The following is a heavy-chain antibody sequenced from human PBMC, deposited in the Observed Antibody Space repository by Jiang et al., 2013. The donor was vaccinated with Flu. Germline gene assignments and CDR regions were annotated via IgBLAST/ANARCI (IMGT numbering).Heavy chain of an antibody. CDR2: IWYDGSNK. CDR3: ARDLVTGTTYLYLDY. Sequence: SGGGVVQPGRSLRLSCAASGFTSVAMACTGSARLRGKGLEWVAVIWYDGSNKYYADSVKGRFTISRDNSKNTLYLQMNSLRAEDTAVYYCARDLVTGTTYLYLDYWGQGTLVTVSS. D-gene: IGHD1-7*01. CDR1: GFTSVAMA. J-gene: IGHJ4*02. V-gene: IGHV3-33*01.